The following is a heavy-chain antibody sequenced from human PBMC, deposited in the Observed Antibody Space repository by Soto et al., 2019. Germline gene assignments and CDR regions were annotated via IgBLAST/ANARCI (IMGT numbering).Heavy chain of an antibody. CDR3: ARLVVVSPVANA. D-gene: IGHD2-15*01. V-gene: IGHV4-4*07. CDR1: GGSISSYY. CDR2: IYTSGST. Sequence: SETLSLTCTVSGGSISSYYWSWIRQPAGKGLEWIGRIYTSGSTNYNPSLKSRVTISLATSRTQFSLKLDSVTAADTAVYYCARLVVVSPVANAWGQGTLVTVSS. J-gene: IGHJ5*02.